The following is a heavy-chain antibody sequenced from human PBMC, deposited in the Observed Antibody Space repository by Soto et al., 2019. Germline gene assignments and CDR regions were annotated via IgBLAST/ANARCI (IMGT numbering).Heavy chain of an antibody. CDR3: ARDQGVSHFDS. Sequence: QVQLQESDPGLVKPSQTLSLTCTVSGGSINSGAYYWNWIRQHPGKGLEWIGYIHFSGSTYYNPSLKSRVAISTDTSNNQFSLRLSSVTAADTAVYYCARDQGVSHFDSWGQGALVTVSS. V-gene: IGHV4-31*03. D-gene: IGHD2-8*01. CDR2: IHFSGST. CDR1: GGSINSGAYY. J-gene: IGHJ4*02.